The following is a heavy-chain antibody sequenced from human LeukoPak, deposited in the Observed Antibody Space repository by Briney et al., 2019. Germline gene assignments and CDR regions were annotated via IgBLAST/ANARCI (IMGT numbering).Heavy chain of an antibody. CDR2: IYYSRST. V-gene: IGHV4-59*01. Sequence: SETLSLTCTVSGGSISSYYWSWIRQPPGKGLEWMGYIYYSRSTNYNPSLKSRVTISVDTSKHQFSLKLSSVTAADTAVYYCARGGSQLEYCSGGSCYVTGAFDIWGQGTMVTVSS. CDR1: GGSISSYY. D-gene: IGHD2-15*01. CDR3: ARGGSQLEYCSGGSCYVTGAFDI. J-gene: IGHJ3*02.